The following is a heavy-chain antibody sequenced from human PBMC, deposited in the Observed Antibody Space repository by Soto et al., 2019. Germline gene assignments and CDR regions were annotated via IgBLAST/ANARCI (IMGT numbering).Heavy chain of an antibody. V-gene: IGHV4-31*03. CDR3: ARDRGLRLDFAH. Sequence: QVQLQESGPGLVKPSQTLSLTCTVSGGSINSDGYYWSWSRQHPGKGLEFIGYIYYSGTTYYNPSLRGRVSISIDTSKNQFSRKLSSVTAADTAVYYCARDRGLRLDFAHWGQGTLATVSS. CDR2: IYYSGTT. CDR1: GGSINSDGYY. D-gene: IGHD4-17*01. J-gene: IGHJ4*02.